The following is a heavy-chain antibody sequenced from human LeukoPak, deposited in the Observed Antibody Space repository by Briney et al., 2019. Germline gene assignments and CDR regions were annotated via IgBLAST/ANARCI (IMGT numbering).Heavy chain of an antibody. CDR3: ARGQDIVVVPAAMPGGHYFDY. J-gene: IGHJ4*02. Sequence: ASETLSLTCTVSGGSISSGSYYWSWIRQPAGKGLEWIGRIYYSGSTNYNPSLKSRVTISVDTSKNQFSLKLSSVTAADTAVYYCARGQDIVVVPAAMPGGHYFDYWGQGTLVTVSS. D-gene: IGHD2-2*01. CDR1: GGSISSGSYY. CDR2: IYYSGST. V-gene: IGHV4-61*10.